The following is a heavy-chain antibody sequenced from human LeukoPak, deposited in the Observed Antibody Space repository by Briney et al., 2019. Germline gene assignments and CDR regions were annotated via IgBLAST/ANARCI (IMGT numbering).Heavy chain of an antibody. CDR2: SNAGNGNT. CDR1: GYTFTSYA. D-gene: IGHD3-3*01. J-gene: IGHJ3*02. CDR3: ARGRITIFGVGDAFDI. V-gene: IGHV1-3*01. Sequence: ASVKVSCKASGYTFTSYAMHWVRQAPGQRLEWMGWSNAGNGNTKYSQKFQGRVTMTRNTSISTAYMELSSLRSEDTAVYYCARGRITIFGVGDAFDIWGQGTMVTVSS.